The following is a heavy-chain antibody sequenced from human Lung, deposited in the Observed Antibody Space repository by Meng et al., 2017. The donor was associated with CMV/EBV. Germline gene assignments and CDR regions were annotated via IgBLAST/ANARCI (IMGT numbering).Heavy chain of an antibody. CDR3: ARETGSSGWYGPGD. V-gene: IGHV3-21*01. CDR1: GFNFRTYS. CDR2: ISSSSTYI. D-gene: IGHD6-19*01. Sequence: GGSLRLXCAASGFNFRTYSMNWVRQAPGKGLEWVSSISSSSTYIYYADSVKGRFTISRDNAKNSLYLQMNSLRAEDTAVYYCARETGSSGWYGPGDWGQGXLVTVSS. J-gene: IGHJ4*02.